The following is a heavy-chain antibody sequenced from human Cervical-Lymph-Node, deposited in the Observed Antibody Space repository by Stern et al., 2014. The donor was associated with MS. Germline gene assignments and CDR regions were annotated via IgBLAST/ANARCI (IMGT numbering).Heavy chain of an antibody. CDR2: INTKAGNP. J-gene: IGHJ4*02. CDR1: GYNVTTYA. D-gene: IGHD3-16*01. Sequence: QLVQSGSELRKPGASVKVSCKASGYNVTTYAMNWVRQAPGQWLEWMGWINTKAGNPTFAQGFTGRFVFSLDTSINTAYLQITSLKAEDSAVYYCATWGTGNSPPLFYWGQGTLVTVSS. V-gene: IGHV7-4-1*02. CDR3: ATWGTGNSPPLFY.